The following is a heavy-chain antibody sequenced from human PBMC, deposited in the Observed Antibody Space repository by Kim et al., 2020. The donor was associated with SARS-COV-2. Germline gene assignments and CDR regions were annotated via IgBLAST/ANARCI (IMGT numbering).Heavy chain of an antibody. CDR1: GYSISSGYY. V-gene: IGHV4-38-2*02. CDR2: IYHSGST. CDR3: ARTSLFTEYQLLSLGYY. J-gene: IGHJ6*01. D-gene: IGHD2-2*01. Sequence: SETLSLTCTVSGYSISSGYYWGWIRQPPGKGLEWIGSIYHSGSTYYNPSLKSRVTISVDTSKNQFSLKLSSVTAADTAVYYCARTSLFTEYQLLSLGYY.